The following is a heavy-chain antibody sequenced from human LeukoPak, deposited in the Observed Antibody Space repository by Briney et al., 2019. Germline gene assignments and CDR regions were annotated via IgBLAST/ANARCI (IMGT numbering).Heavy chain of an antibody. CDR2: ISYDGSNK. CDR3: AKDPYPYYDILTGPHMGTDY. CDR1: GFTFSSYS. Sequence: GGSLRLSCAASGFTFSSYSMNWVRQAPGKGLEWVAVISYDGSNKYYADSVKGRFTISRDNSKNTLYLQMNSLRAEDTAVYYCAKDPYPYYDILTGPHMGTDYWGQGTLVTVSS. J-gene: IGHJ4*02. D-gene: IGHD3-9*01. V-gene: IGHV3-30*18.